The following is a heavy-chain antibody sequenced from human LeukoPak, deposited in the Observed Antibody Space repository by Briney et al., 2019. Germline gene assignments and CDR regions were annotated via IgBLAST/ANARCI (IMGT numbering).Heavy chain of an antibody. CDR3: ARRGGHGGSFDY. Sequence: SETLSLTCTVSGGSISSSYWSWIRQPPGKGLEWIGYIFYSGSTNYNPSLKSRVSISVDTSKNHFSLKLSSVTAADTAVYYCARRGGHGGSFDYWGQGTLVTVSS. CDR1: GGSISSSY. V-gene: IGHV4-59*08. D-gene: IGHD4-23*01. CDR2: IFYSGST. J-gene: IGHJ4*02.